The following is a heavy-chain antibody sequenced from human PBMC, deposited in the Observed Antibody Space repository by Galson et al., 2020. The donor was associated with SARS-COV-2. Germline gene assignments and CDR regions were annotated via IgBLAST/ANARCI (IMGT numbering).Heavy chain of an antibody. J-gene: IGHJ3*02. V-gene: IGHV4-39*01. CDR3: ARHEQWLLDAFDI. CDR2: IYYIGST. CDR1: GGSISSSSYY. D-gene: IGHD6-19*01. Sequence: SETLSLTCTVSGGSISSSSYYWGWIRQPPGKGLEWIGSIYYIGSTYYNPSLKSRVTISVDTAKNQFSLKLSSVTAADTAVYYCARHEQWLLDAFDIWGQGTMVTVSS.